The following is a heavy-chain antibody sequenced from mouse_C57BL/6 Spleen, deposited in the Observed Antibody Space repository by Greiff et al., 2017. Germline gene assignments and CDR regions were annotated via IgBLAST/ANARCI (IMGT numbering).Heavy chain of an antibody. D-gene: IGHD4-1*02. Sequence: VKLVESDAELVKPGASVKISCKVSGYTFTDHTIHWMKQRPEQGLEWIGYIYPRDGSTKYNEKFKGKATLTADKSSSTAYMQLNSLTSEDSAVYFCARGNPFNSSWFAYWGQGTLVTVSA. CDR2: IYPRDGST. CDR3: ARGNPFNSSWFAY. V-gene: IGHV1-78*01. J-gene: IGHJ3*01. CDR1: GYTFTDHT.